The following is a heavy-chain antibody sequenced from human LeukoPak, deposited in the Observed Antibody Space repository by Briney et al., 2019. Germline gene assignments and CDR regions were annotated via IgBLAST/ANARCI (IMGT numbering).Heavy chain of an antibody. D-gene: IGHD6-19*01. CDR2: INPNSGGT. CDR3: TSWGVAVAGTFDY. J-gene: IGHJ4*02. V-gene: IGHV1-2*02. Sequence: ASVKVSCKASGYTFTGYYMHWVRQAPRQGLEWMGWINPNSGGTNYAQKFQGRVTMTRDTSISTAYMELSRLRSDDTAVYYCTSWGVAVAGTFDYWGQGTLVTVSS. CDR1: GYTFTGYY.